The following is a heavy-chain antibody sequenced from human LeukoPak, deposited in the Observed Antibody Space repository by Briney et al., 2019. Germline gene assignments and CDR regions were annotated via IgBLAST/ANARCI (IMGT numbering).Heavy chain of an antibody. D-gene: IGHD1-1*01. CDR1: GASIRSYT. Sequence: SETLSLTSTVSGASIRSYTWSWTRQPAGMGLEWVGRIYSSGTTNYIPSFERRVTMSVDTSKNQFSLKVYSVTAADTAVYYCARETHNTGWNGDLWGQGAMVTVSS. J-gene: IGHJ5*02. V-gene: IGHV4-4*07. CDR2: IYSSGTT. CDR3: ARETHNTGWNGDL.